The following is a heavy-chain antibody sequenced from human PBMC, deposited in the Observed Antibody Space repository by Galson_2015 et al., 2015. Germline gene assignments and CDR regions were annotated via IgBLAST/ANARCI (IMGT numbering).Heavy chain of an antibody. CDR1: GFTFSSYA. J-gene: IGHJ3*02. Sequence: SLRLSCAASGFTFSSYAMSWVRQAPGKGLEWVSAIIDSGGSAYYADSVKGRFTISRDNSKNTLSLQMNSLRAEDTAIYYCAKSGYYYDSSAYSSPQDAFEIWGQGTLVTVSS. CDR3: AKSGYYYDSSAYSSPQDAFEI. D-gene: IGHD3-22*01. CDR2: IIDSGGSA. V-gene: IGHV3-23*01.